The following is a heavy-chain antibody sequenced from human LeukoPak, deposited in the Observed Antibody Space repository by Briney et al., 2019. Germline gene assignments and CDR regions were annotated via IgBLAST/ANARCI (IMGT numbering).Heavy chain of an antibody. CDR3: ARVVDGYDLVPDY. J-gene: IGHJ4*02. CDR1: GFTFSSYW. CDR2: ISSSSSYI. V-gene: IGHV3-21*01. Sequence: PGGSLRLSCAASGFTFSSYWMSWVRQAPGKGLEWVSSISSSSSYIYYADSVKGRFTISRDNAKNSLYLQMNSLRAEDTAVYYCARVVDGYDLVPDYWGQGTLVTVSS. D-gene: IGHD5-24*01.